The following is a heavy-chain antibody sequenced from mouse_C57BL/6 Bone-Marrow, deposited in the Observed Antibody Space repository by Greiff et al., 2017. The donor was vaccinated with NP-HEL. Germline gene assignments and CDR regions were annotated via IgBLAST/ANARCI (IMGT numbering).Heavy chain of an antibody. D-gene: IGHD4-1*01. V-gene: IGHV3-6*01. CDR3: ARDLGGAFDY. CDR1: GYSITSGYY. Sequence: DVKLVESGPGLVKPSQSLSLTCSVTGYSITSGYYWNWIRQFPGNKLEWMGYISYDGSNNYNPSLKNRISITRDTSKNQFFLKLNSVTTEDTATYYCARDLGGAFDYWGQGTTLTVSS. J-gene: IGHJ2*01. CDR2: ISYDGSN.